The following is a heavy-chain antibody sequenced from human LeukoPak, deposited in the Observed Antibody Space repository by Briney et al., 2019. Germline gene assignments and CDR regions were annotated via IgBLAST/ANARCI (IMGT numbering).Heavy chain of an antibody. D-gene: IGHD3-10*01. V-gene: IGHV4-59*08. Sequence: SETLSLTCAVYGGSFSGYYWSWIRQPPGKGLEWIGYIYYSGSTNYNPSLKSRVTISVDTSKNQFSLKLSSVTAADTAVYYCARGVWFGDLTPGSWGQGTLVTVSS. CDR3: ARGVWFGDLTPGS. CDR1: GGSFSGYY. J-gene: IGHJ4*02. CDR2: IYYSGST.